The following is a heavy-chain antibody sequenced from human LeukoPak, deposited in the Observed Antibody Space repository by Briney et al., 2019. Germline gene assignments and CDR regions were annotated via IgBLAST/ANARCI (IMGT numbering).Heavy chain of an antibody. CDR3: ARDPMAPRGYFDY. D-gene: IGHD3-10*01. CDR1: YX. Sequence: YXXSXXRQAPGKGLEGVSYISSTGTTIYYAASVKGRFTISRDNSKNSLYLQMNSLRAEDTAVYYCARDPMAPRGYFDYWGQGTLVTVSS. CDR2: ISSTGTTI. J-gene: IGHJ4*02. V-gene: IGHV3-11*01.